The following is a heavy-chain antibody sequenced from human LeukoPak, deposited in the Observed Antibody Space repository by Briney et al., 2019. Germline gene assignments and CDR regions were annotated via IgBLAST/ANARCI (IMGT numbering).Heavy chain of an antibody. J-gene: IGHJ4*02. D-gene: IGHD3-3*01. CDR3: TTENPGDYDFWSGYSIGSFDY. Sequence: GGSLRLSCGASGVTFSNAWMSWVRQAPGKGLEWVGRIKSKTDGGTTDYAAPVKGRFTISRDDSKNTLYLQMNSLKTVDTAVYYCTTENPGDYDFWSGYSIGSFDYWGQGTLVTVSS. CDR2: IKSKTDGGTT. CDR1: GVTFSNAW. V-gene: IGHV3-15*01.